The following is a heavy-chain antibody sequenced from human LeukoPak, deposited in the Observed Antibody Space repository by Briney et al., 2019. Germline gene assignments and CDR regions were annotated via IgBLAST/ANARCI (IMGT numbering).Heavy chain of an antibody. D-gene: IGHD6-19*01. J-gene: IGHJ6*02. CDR3: ARDIAVAGTNYYYGMDV. CDR2: IYPGDSDT. Sequence: HGASLQISCKGSGYSFTSYWIGWVRQMPGKGLEWMGIIYPGDSDTRYSPSFQGQVTISADKSISTAYLQWSSLKASDTAMYYCARDIAVAGTNYYYGMDVWGQGTTVTVSS. CDR1: GYSFTSYW. V-gene: IGHV5-51*01.